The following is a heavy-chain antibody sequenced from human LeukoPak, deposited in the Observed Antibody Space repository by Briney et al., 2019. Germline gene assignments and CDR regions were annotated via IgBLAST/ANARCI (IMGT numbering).Heavy chain of an antibody. Sequence: GSLRLSCAASGFSVSSNYMSWVRQAPGKGLEWVSVIYSGGSTYYADSVKGRFTISRDNSKNTLYLQMSSLRAEDTAVYYCARITGNYYEIDYWGQGTLVTVSS. CDR1: GFSVSSNY. CDR2: IYSGGST. D-gene: IGHD3-22*01. V-gene: IGHV3-53*01. CDR3: ARITGNYYEIDY. J-gene: IGHJ4*02.